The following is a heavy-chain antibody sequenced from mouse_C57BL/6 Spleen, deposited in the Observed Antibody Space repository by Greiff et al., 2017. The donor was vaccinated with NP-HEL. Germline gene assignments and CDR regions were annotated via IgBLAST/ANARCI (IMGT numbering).Heavy chain of an antibody. D-gene: IGHD2-3*01. CDR2: ISSGSSTI. CDR1: GFTFSDYG. Sequence: EVQLVESGGGLVKPGGSLKLSCAASGFTFSDYGMHWVRQAPEKGLEWVAYISSGSSTIYYADTVKGRFTISRDNAKNTLFLQMTSLRSEDTAMYYCAKIFRWFYYAMDYWGQGTSVTVSS. V-gene: IGHV5-17*01. J-gene: IGHJ4*01. CDR3: AKIFRWFYYAMDY.